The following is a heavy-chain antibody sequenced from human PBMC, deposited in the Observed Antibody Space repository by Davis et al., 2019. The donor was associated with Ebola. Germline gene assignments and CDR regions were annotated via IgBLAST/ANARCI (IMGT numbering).Heavy chain of an antibody. V-gene: IGHV3-23*01. Sequence: PGGSLRLSCAASGFTFSSYAMSWVRQAPGKGLEWVSAISGSGGSTYYADSVKGRFTISRDNSKNTLYLQMNSLRAEDTAVYYCARVMRAYSDLDALDIWGQGTMVTVSS. D-gene: IGHD1-26*01. CDR1: GFTFSSYA. CDR2: ISGSGGST. J-gene: IGHJ3*02. CDR3: ARVMRAYSDLDALDI.